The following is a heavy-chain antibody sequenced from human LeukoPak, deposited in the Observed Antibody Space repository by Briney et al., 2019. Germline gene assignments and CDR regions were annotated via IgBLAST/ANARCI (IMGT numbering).Heavy chain of an antibody. Sequence: GGSLRLSCAASGFTFSSYAMSWVRQTPGKGLEWVSGIGSSDDSTSYADSVKGRFTISRDTSKNTLYLQMNSLRAEDTAVYYCAKDQRAHFDWLLYGFDYWGQGTLVTVSS. CDR2: IGSSDDST. V-gene: IGHV3-23*01. CDR3: AKDQRAHFDWLLYGFDY. J-gene: IGHJ4*02. CDR1: GFTFSSYA. D-gene: IGHD3-9*01.